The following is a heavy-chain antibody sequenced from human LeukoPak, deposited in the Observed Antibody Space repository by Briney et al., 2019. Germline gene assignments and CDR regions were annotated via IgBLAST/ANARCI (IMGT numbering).Heavy chain of an antibody. CDR1: GFTFSSYW. CDR2: INTDGSST. D-gene: IGHD3-3*01. J-gene: IGHJ5*02. CDR3: ARPGLRFLDAPSHFDP. Sequence: GGSLRLSCAASGFTFSSYWMHWVRQAPGKGLVWVSRINTDGSSTSYADSVKGRFTISRDNAKNTLYVQMNSLRAEDAAVYYCARPGLRFLDAPSHFDPWGQGTLVTVSS. V-gene: IGHV3-74*01.